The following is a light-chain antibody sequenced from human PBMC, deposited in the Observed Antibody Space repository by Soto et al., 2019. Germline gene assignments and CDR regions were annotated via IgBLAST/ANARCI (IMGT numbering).Light chain of an antibody. J-gene: IGLJ1*01. CDR3: CSWAGGSGDR. CDR1: GNDVGAYNY. V-gene: IGLV2-11*01. Sequence: QSALTQPRSVSGSPGQSVTISCTGTGNDVGAYNYVSWYQQHPGRPPKLMIYHVPKWPSGVPERFSGSKSGNTASLTISGLQGENEGDYVCCSWAGGSGDRFGTGTKATVL. CDR2: HVP.